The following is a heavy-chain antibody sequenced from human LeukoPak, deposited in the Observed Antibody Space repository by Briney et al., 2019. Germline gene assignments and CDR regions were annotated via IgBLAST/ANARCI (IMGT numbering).Heavy chain of an antibody. CDR1: GGTFSSYA. V-gene: IGHV1-69*13. CDR3: ARDSSEFRSLIFH. J-gene: IGHJ1*01. Sequence: GASVKVSCKASGGTFSSYAINWERQAPGQGLEWMGGITPMFGTAKYAQKFQGRVTITADESTSTAYMELSSLRSEDTAVYYCARDSSEFRSLIFHWGQGTLVTVSS. CDR2: ITPMFGTA. D-gene: IGHD3-9*01.